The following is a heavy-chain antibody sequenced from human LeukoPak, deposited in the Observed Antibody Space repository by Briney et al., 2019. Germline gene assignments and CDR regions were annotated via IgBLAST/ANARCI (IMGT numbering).Heavy chain of an antibody. V-gene: IGHV1-69*13. CDR3: ARVYCSSTSCSPFDY. D-gene: IGHD2-2*01. CDR1: GGTFSSYA. CDR2: IIPIFGTA. Sequence: ASVKVSCKASGGTFSSYAISWVRQAPGQGLEWMGGIIPIFGTANYAQKFQGRVTITADESTSTAYMELSSLRSEDTAVYYCARVYCSSTSCSPFDYWGQGTLVTVSS. J-gene: IGHJ4*02.